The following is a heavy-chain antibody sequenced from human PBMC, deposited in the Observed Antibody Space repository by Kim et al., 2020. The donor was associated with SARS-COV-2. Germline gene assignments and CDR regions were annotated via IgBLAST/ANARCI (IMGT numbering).Heavy chain of an antibody. CDR2: ISTSATTI. Sequence: GGSLRLSCTASGFTFSDYYMSWIRQAPGKGLEWVSYISTSATTIYYGDSVKGRFTVSRDNSKNSLYLEVNNLRAEDTAVYYCAGAAYCSKTSCYGLDVWGQGTTVTVSS. CDR3: AGAAYCSKTSCYGLDV. J-gene: IGHJ6*02. D-gene: IGHD2-2*01. V-gene: IGHV3-11*04. CDR1: GFTFSDYY.